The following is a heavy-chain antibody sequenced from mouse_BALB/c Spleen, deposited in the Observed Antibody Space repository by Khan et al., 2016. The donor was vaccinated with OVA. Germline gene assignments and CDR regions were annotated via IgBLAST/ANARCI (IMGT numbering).Heavy chain of an antibody. Sequence: EVQLVETGPGLVKPSQSLSLTCTVTGYSITSGYAWNWIRQFPGNKLEWMGYISYSGVTNYSPSLKSRISITRDITKYQFYMQFNSVTTEDTPTYTCARVNYYGCYFDYWGQGTTRTVSS. D-gene: IGHD1-1*01. CDR1: GYSITSGYA. CDR3: ARVNYYGCYFDY. V-gene: IGHV3-2*02. CDR2: ISYSGVT. J-gene: IGHJ2*01.